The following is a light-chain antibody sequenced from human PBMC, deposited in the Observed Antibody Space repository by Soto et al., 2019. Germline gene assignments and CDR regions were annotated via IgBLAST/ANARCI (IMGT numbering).Light chain of an antibody. J-gene: IGLJ7*01. CDR3: MLSYSGPSI. CDR2: DIN. V-gene: IGLV7-46*01. Sequence: QAVVTPEPSLTVSPGGTVTLTCGSSTGTVTSGHYPYWFQVKPGRAPRTLLYDINNKHSWTPARFSGSLLGGKAALTLSGAQPEDEADYYCMLSYSGPSIFGGGTQLTVL. CDR1: TGTVTSGHY.